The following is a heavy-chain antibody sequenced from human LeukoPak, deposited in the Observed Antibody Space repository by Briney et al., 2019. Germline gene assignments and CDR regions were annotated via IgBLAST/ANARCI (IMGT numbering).Heavy chain of an antibody. D-gene: IGHD1-20*01. J-gene: IGHJ4*01. CDR3: ARGLTGTPAGDY. Sequence: GGSLRLSCAASGFTFSSYSMNWVRQAPGKGLEWVSSISSSSSYIYYADSVKGRFTISRDNAKNSLYLQMNSLRAEDTAVYYCARGLTGTPAGDYWGQGTLVTVSS. CDR1: GFTFSSYS. V-gene: IGHV3-21*04. CDR2: ISSSSSYI.